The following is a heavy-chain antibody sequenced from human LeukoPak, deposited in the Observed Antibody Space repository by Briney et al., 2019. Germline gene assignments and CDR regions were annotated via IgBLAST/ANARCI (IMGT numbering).Heavy chain of an antibody. CDR1: GFTLSSNY. D-gene: IGHD5-24*01. V-gene: IGHV3-53*01. CDR2: IYSGGST. Sequence: GGSLRLSCAASGFTLSSNYMSWVRQAPGKGLEWVSVIYSGGSTYYADSVKGRFTISRDNSKNTLYLQMNSLRAEDTAVYYCARGRGRDGYPYWGQGTLVTVSS. J-gene: IGHJ4*02. CDR3: ARGRGRDGYPY.